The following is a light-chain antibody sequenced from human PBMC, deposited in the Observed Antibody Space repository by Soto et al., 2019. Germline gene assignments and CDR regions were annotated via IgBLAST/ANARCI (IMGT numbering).Light chain of an antibody. J-gene: IGKJ1*01. CDR2: GAT. CDR3: QQYSNWPPGT. Sequence: IVLTQSPSTLSLSPGERATLSCRASQSIRTFLAWYQHRPGQAPRLLIYGATSRATGIPDRFSGSGSGTEFTLTISSLQSEDFAVYYCQQYSNWPPGTFGQGTKVDIK. CDR1: QSIRTF. V-gene: IGKV3D-15*01.